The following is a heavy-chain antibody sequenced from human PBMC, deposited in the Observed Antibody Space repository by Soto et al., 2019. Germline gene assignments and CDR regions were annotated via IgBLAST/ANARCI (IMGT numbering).Heavy chain of an antibody. V-gene: IGHV4-30-4*01. CDR1: GGSISSGDYY. CDR2: IYYSGST. CDR3: ASFYDSSGYSYGWYFDY. Sequence: SETLSLTCTVSGGSISSGDYYWSWIRQPPGKGLEWIGYIYYSGSTYYNPSLKSRVTISVDTSKNQFSLKLSSVTAADTAVYYCASFYDSSGYSYGWYFDYWGQGTLVTVSS. D-gene: IGHD3-22*01. J-gene: IGHJ4*02.